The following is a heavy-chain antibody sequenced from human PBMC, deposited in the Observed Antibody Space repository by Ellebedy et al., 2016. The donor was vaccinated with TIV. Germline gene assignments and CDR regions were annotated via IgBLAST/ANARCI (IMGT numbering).Heavy chain of an antibody. J-gene: IGHJ4*02. V-gene: IGHV3-64D*09. Sequence: GESLKISCSGSGFTFSTYAMHWVRQAPGKGLEYVSAISGNGGSTYYADSVKGRFTISRDNSQNSLYLQMSSLRAEDTAVYYCAREGLVGATDSWGQGNMVTVSS. CDR1: GFTFSTYA. CDR2: ISGNGGST. CDR3: AREGLVGATDS. D-gene: IGHD1-26*01.